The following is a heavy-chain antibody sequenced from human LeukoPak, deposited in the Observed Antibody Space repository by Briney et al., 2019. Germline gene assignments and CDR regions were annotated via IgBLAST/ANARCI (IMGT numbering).Heavy chain of an antibody. CDR1: GYSISSGYY. D-gene: IGHD2-2*01. CDR2: IYQSGST. Sequence: SETLSLTCTVSGYSISSGYYWVWIRQPPGKGLEWIGSIYQSGSTYYNPSLKSRVTISVDTSKNQFPLKLNSVTAADTAVYYCARGDGYCRSTTCYNWFDPWGQGILVTVSS. J-gene: IGHJ5*02. V-gene: IGHV4-38-2*02. CDR3: ARGDGYCRSTTCYNWFDP.